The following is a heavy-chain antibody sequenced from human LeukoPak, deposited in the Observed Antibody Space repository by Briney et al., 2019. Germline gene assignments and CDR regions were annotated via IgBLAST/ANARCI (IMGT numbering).Heavy chain of an antibody. CDR2: IWYDGRE. D-gene: IGHD6-19*01. V-gene: IGHV3-33*01. CDR1: GFIFSNYG. CDR3: AREWGRIAVAGGPGY. Sequence: GGSLRLSCAVSGFIFSNYGMHWVRQAPGQGLEWVALIWYDGREFHADSVKGRFTISRDSSANTLYLQMNSLRVEDTAVYYCAREWGRIAVAGGPGYWGQGALVTVSS. J-gene: IGHJ4*02.